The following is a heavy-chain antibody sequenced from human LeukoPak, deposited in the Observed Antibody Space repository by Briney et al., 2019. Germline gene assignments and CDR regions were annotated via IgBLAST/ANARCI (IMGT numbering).Heavy chain of an antibody. CDR1: GFTFSSYS. J-gene: IGHJ4*02. D-gene: IGHD6-25*01. CDR3: ARATRRQKPFDY. V-gene: IGHV3-21*01. Sequence: RGSLRLSCAASGFTFSSYSMNWVRQAPGKGLEWVSSISSSSSYIYYADSVKGRFTISRDNAKNSLYLQMNSLRAEDTAVYYCARATRRQKPFDYWGQGTLVTVSS. CDR2: ISSSSSYI.